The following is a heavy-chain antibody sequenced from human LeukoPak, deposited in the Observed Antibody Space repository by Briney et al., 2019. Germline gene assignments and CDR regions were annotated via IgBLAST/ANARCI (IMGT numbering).Heavy chain of an antibody. CDR3: ASLPGYDDAFDI. D-gene: IGHD3-9*01. CDR2: ISSSSSYI. V-gene: IGHV3-21*01. Sequence: GGSLRLSCAASGFTFSSYSMNWVRQAPGKGLEWVSSISSSSSYIYYADSVKGRFTISRDNAKKSLYLQMNILRADDTAVYYCASLPGYDDAFDIWGQGTMVTVSS. CDR1: GFTFSSYS. J-gene: IGHJ3*02.